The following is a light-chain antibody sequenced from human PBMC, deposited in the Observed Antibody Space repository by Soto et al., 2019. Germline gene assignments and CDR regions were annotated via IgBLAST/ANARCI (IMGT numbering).Light chain of an antibody. J-gene: IGKJ1*01. V-gene: IGKV1-5*03. Sequence: DIQITQSPSTLSASVGDRVTITCRASEFISKWLAWYQQKPGTAPKLLIYQASSLESGVPSRFGGSGSGTEFTLTITSLQPDDFATYYCQHYNSYLETFGQGTKVELK. CDR2: QAS. CDR3: QHYNSYLET. CDR1: EFISKW.